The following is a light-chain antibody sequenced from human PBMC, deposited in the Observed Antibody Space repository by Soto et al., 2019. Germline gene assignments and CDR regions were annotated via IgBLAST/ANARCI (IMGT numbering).Light chain of an antibody. CDR3: QQIYSAPLT. CDR2: AAS. CDR1: QDIATY. Sequence: DIQMTQSPSSLSASVGNRVTITCQASQDIATYLNWYQQKPGKAPKLLIYAASSLQSGVPSRFSGSGSETEFTLSISSLQPEDFATYFCQQIYSAPLTFGGGTKVDIK. J-gene: IGKJ4*01. V-gene: IGKV1-39*01.